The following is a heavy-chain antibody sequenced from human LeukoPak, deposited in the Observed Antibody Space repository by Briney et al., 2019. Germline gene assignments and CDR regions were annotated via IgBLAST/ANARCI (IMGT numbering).Heavy chain of an antibody. J-gene: IGHJ4*02. Sequence: GTSLRLSCAASGFTFSKYGMHWVRQAPGKGLEWVAVIWFDGINTNHADSVKGRFSISRDDARKSLYLQMNSLRAEDTALYYCAKDRPNWAIDGWGQGTQVTVSS. CDR3: AKDRPNWAIDG. CDR2: IWFDGINT. D-gene: IGHD3-16*01. V-gene: IGHV3-33*06. CDR1: GFTFSKYG.